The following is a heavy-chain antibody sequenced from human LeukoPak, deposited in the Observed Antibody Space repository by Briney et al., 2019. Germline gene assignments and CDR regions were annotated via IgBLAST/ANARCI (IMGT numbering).Heavy chain of an antibody. CDR2: ISNSGNT. D-gene: IGHD6-19*01. Sequence: SETLSLTCNVSGGSMTSSYYYWGWIRHPPGKGLEWLGSISNSGNTYYNPSLKSPVTMSVDRSKDQFSLNLSPVNAADTAVYYCAGGLQIAVAGRVYFAYWGQGTLVTVSS. V-gene: IGHV4-39*01. J-gene: IGHJ4*02. CDR3: AGGLQIAVAGRVYFAY. CDR1: GGSMTSSYYY.